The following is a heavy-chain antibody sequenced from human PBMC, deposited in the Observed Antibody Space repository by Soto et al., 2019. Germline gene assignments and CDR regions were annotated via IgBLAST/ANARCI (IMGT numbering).Heavy chain of an antibody. V-gene: IGHV3-23*01. J-gene: IGHJ4*02. CDR2: ISGSGDST. CDR3: ARRGSGSYYDY. D-gene: IGHD1-26*01. Sequence: EVQLLESGGGLVQPGGSLRLSCAASGFTFSSYAMRWVRQAPGKGLEWVSAISGSGDSTYYADSVKGRFTVSRDNSKNTLYLQMNSLRAEDTAVYYCARRGSGSYYDYWGQGTLLTVSS. CDR1: GFTFSSYA.